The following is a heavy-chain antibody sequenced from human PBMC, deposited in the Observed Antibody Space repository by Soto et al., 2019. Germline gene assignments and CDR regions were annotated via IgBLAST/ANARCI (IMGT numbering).Heavy chain of an antibody. J-gene: IGHJ4*02. CDR1: GVTISTYY. CDR2: IYTSGST. Sequence: SETLSLTCAVSGVTISTYYWSWIRQPAGKGLEWIGRIYTSGSTNYNPSLKSRVTMSVDTSKNQFSLKLSSVTAEDTAVYYCARNQWELLNWGQGTLVTVSS. V-gene: IGHV4-4*07. CDR3: ARNQWELLN. D-gene: IGHD1-26*01.